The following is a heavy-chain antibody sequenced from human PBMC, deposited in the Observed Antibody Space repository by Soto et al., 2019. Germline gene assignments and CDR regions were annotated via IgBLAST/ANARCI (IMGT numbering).Heavy chain of an antibody. CDR2: IYYSGST. CDR1: GGSISSGGYY. Sequence: SETLSLTCTVSGGSISSGGYYWSWIRQHPGKGLEWIGYIYYSGSTYYNPSLKSRVTISVDTSKNQFSLKLSPVTAADTAVYYCARGVGGSEYYYYYYMAVGGKGTTVTVSS. D-gene: IGHD3-10*01. V-gene: IGHV4-31*03. J-gene: IGHJ6*03. CDR3: ARGVGGSEYYYYYYMAV.